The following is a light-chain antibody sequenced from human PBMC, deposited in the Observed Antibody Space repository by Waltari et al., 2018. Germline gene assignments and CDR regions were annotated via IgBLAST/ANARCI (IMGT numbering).Light chain of an antibody. CDR3: CSYAGSTTFYV. J-gene: IGLJ1*01. CDR2: EGS. V-gene: IGLV2-23*01. Sequence: QSALTQPASVSGSPGQSITISCTGTSSDVGDYNFVSWYQQHPGKAPKLSIYEGSKRPSGVSNRFSGSKSGNTASLTISGLQAEDEADYYCCSYAGSTTFYVFGTETKVTVV. CDR1: SSDVGDYNF.